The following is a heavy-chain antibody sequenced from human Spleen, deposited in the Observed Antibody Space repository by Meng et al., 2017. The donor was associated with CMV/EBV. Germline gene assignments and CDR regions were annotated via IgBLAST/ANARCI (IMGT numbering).Heavy chain of an antibody. V-gene: IGHV4-30-4*01. Sequence: CTVSGGSISNVDYYWTWVRQPPGQGLEWIGYIDYSGTTYSNPSLKSRVSISVDTSKKQFSLKLSSVTAADTAIYFCARDQGDGLDVWGQGTTVTVSS. CDR2: IDYSGTT. J-gene: IGHJ6*02. CDR1: GGSISNVDYY. CDR3: ARDQGDGLDV.